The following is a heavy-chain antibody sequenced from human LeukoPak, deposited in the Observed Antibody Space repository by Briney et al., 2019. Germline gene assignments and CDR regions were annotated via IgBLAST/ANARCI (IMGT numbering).Heavy chain of an antibody. CDR2: INPNSGGT. CDR1: GYTFTGSY. Sequence: GASVKVSCKASGYTFTGSYMHWVRQAPGQGLEWMGWINPNSGGTNYAQKFQGRVTMTRDTSISTAYMELSRLRSDDTAVYYCARELLPVAHQPNGMDVWGQGTTVTVSS. D-gene: IGHD3-22*01. J-gene: IGHJ6*02. V-gene: IGHV1-2*02. CDR3: ARELLPVAHQPNGMDV.